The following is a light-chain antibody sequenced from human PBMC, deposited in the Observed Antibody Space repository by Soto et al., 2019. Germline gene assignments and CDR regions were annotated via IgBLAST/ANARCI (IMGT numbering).Light chain of an antibody. CDR3: HHGYSTPLT. V-gene: IGKV4-1*01. CDR1: QNILYKTKNKNY. Sequence: DIVMTESPDSLGMSLGERATINCKSSQNILYKTKNKNYLSWYQQQPGQPPKLLIYWASTREDGVPDRFSGSRSGTDFTLTISSLQPEDFATYFCHHGYSTPLTFGGGTKVDIK. J-gene: IGKJ4*01. CDR2: WAS.